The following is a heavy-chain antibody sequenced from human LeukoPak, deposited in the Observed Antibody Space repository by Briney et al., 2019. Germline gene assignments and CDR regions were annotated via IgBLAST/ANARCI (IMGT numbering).Heavy chain of an antibody. J-gene: IGHJ4*02. CDR1: GGTFSSYA. CDR3: TRGLEDYGDYAY. V-gene: IGHV1-69*13. CDR2: IIPIFGTA. Sequence: GASVKVSCKASGGTFSSYAISWVRQAPGQGLEWMGGIIPIFGTANYAQKFQGRVTITADESTSTAYMELSSLRSEDTAVYYCTRGLEDYGDYAYWGQGTPVTVSS. D-gene: IGHD4-17*01.